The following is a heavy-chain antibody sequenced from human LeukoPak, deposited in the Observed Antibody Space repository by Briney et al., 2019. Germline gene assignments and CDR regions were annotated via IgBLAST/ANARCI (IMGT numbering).Heavy chain of an antibody. Sequence: GGSLRLSCAASGFIFNNYAMSWVRQAPGKGLEWVSTISGSGITTYYAGSVKGRFAISRDNSKSTLYLQMSSLRAEDTAVYYCVKDQRFGDLDDYRGQGTLVTVSS. CDR1: GFIFNNYA. D-gene: IGHD3-10*01. V-gene: IGHV3-23*01. CDR3: VKDQRFGDLDDY. CDR2: ISGSGITT. J-gene: IGHJ4*02.